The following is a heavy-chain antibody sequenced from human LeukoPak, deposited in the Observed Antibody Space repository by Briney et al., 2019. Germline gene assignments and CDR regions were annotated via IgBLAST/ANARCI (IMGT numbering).Heavy chain of an antibody. J-gene: IGHJ4*02. D-gene: IGHD2-2*01. V-gene: IGHV4-39*01. CDR3: ARQEVYCSSTSCYARGYSYGTFFDY. Sequence: PSQTLSLTCTVSGGSISSGSYYWGWIRQPPGKGLEWIGTIYYSGSTYYNPSLKSRVTISVDTSKNQFSLKLSSVTAADTAVYYCARQEVYCSSTSCYARGYSYGTFFDYWGQGTLVTVSS. CDR1: GGSISSGSYY. CDR2: IYYSGST.